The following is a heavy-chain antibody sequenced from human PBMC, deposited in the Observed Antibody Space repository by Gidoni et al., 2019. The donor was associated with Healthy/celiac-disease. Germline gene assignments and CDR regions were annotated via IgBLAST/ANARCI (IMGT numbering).Heavy chain of an antibody. J-gene: IGHJ4*02. Sequence: GWIRQPPGKGLEWIGSIYYSGSTYYNPSLKSRVTISVDTSKNQFSLKLSPVTAADTAVSYCASLIVVVPAAIFYFDYWGQGTLVTVSS. D-gene: IGHD2-2*02. V-gene: IGHV4-39*01. CDR2: IYYSGST. CDR3: ASLIVVVPAAIFYFDY.